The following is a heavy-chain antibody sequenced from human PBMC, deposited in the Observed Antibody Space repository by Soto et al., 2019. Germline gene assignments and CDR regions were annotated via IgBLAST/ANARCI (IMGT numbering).Heavy chain of an antibody. CDR1: GDSVSSNSAA. CDR3: ERDQRFSSGWSHDAFDI. Sequence: PSQTLSLTCAISGDSVSSNSAAWNWIRQSPSRGLEWLGRTYYRSKWYNDYAVSVKSRITINPDTSKNQFSLQLNSVTPEDTAVYYCERDQRFSSGWSHDAFDIWGQGTMVTVSS. V-gene: IGHV6-1*01. D-gene: IGHD6-13*01. J-gene: IGHJ3*02. CDR2: TYYRSKWYN.